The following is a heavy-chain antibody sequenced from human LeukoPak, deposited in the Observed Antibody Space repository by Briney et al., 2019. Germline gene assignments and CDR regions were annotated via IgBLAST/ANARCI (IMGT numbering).Heavy chain of an antibody. V-gene: IGHV4-38-2*01. CDR2: ISQSGST. CDR1: GYSISSGYY. Sequence: SETLSLTCAVSGYSISSGYYWGWIRQPPGKGLERIGSISQSGSTYYNPSLKGRVIISLDTSKNQFSLKLSSVTATDTAVYYCARVDGWGVVGTTGRFDYWGQGTLVTVSS. J-gene: IGHJ4*02. CDR3: ARVDGWGVVGTTGRFDY. D-gene: IGHD3-10*01.